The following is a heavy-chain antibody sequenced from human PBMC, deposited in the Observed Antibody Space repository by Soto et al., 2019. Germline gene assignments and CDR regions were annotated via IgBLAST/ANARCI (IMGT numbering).Heavy chain of an antibody. D-gene: IGHD5-18*01. J-gene: IGHJ4*02. CDR3: ARSRTIQLWLDY. Sequence: SETLSLTCTVSGGSISSYYWSWIRQPPGKGLEWIGYIYYSGSTNYNPSLKSRVTISVDTSKNQFSLKLSSVTAADTAVYYCARSRTIQLWLDYWGQGTLVTVS. CDR1: GGSISSYY. V-gene: IGHV4-59*01. CDR2: IYYSGST.